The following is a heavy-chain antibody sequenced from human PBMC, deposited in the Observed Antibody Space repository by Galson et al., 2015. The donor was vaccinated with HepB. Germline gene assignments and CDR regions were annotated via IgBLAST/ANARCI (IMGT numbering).Heavy chain of an antibody. CDR2: INTNTGNP. CDR3: ARDLSYWDTVEVPAGDAFDI. CDR1: GYTFTSYA. V-gene: IGHV7-4-1*02. Sequence: SVKVSCKASGYTFTSYAMNWVRQAPGQGLEWMGWINTNTGNPTYAQGFTGRVVFSLDTSVSTAYLQISSLKAEDTAVYYCARDLSYWDTVEVPAGDAFDIRGQGTMVTVSS. D-gene: IGHD2-2*01. J-gene: IGHJ3*02.